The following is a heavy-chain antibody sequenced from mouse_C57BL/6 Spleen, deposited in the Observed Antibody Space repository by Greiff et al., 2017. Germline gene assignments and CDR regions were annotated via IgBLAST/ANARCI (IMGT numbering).Heavy chain of an antibody. D-gene: IGHD2-2*01. CDR3: TPMVTTDY. CDR1: GYTFTDYE. J-gene: IGHJ2*01. CDR2: IDPETGGT. Sequence: QVHVKQSGAELVRPGASVTLSCKASGYTFTDYEMHWVKQTPVHGLEWIGAIDPETGGTAYNQKFKGKAILTADKSSSTAYMELRSLTSEDSAVYYCTPMVTTDYWGQGTTLTVSS. V-gene: IGHV1-15*01.